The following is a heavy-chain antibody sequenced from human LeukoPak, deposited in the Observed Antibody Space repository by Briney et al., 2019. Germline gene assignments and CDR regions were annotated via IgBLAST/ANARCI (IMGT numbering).Heavy chain of an antibody. CDR1: GFTFDDYA. D-gene: IGHD3-10*02. CDR3: AGLGITMIGGV. V-gene: IGHV3-48*03. Sequence: PGGSLRLSCAASGFTFDDYAMHWVRQAPGKGLEWVSYISSSGSTIYYADSVKGRFTISRDNAKNSLYLQMNSLRAEDTAVYYCAGLGITMIGGVWGKGTTVTISS. J-gene: IGHJ6*04. CDR2: ISSSGSTI.